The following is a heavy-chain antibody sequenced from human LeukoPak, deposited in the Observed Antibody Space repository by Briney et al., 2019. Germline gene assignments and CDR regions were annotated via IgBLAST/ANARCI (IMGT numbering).Heavy chain of an antibody. J-gene: IGHJ4*02. CDR2: IDSSGLT. V-gene: IGHV4-59*12. Sequence: SETLSLTCTVSGGSISSFYYTWIRQPPGKGLEWIGYIDSSGLTNYNSSLNRPVTISLDTSQNQFSLQLNSVTAADTAVYYCATVASGWYPDYWGQGALVTVAS. CDR3: ATVASGWYPDY. CDR1: GGSISSFY. D-gene: IGHD6-19*01.